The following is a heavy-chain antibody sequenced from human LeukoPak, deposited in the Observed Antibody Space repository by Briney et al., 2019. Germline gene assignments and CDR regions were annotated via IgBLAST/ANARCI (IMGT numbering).Heavy chain of an antibody. CDR2: IYHSGST. CDR1: GYSISGVYY. Sequence: SETLSLTCTVSGYSISGVYYWGWIRQPPGKGLEWTGSIYHSGSTYYSPSLKSRLTMSIDTSMHQFSLKLTSVTATDTAVYYCARALPTWYFDLWGRGTLVTVSS. J-gene: IGHJ2*01. V-gene: IGHV4-38-2*02. CDR3: ARALPTWYFDL.